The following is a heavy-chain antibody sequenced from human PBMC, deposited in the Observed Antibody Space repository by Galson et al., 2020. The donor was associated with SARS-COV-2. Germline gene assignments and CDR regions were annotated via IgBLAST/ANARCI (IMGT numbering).Heavy chain of an antibody. CDR1: GFTFSSYA. J-gene: IGHJ4*02. V-gene: IGHV3-30*04. Sequence: TGGSLRLSCAASGFTFSSYAMHWVRQAPGQGLEWVTVISYDGSNKYYADSVKGRFTISRDNSKNTLYLQMNSLRAEDTAVYYCAREARGYDYWGQGTLVTVSS. CDR2: ISYDGSNK. CDR3: AREARGYDY. D-gene: IGHD1-1*01.